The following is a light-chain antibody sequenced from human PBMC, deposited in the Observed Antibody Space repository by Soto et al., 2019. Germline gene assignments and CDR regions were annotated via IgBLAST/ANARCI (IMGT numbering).Light chain of an antibody. V-gene: IGLV2-14*01. J-gene: IGLJ1*01. CDR1: SSDVGGYNY. CDR2: XVX. CDR3: NSYTSKSTGV. Sequence: QSALTQPASVSGSPGQSITISCTGTSSDVGGYNYVSWYQQHPGKAPKLIIYXVXNRPSXXXXXFSGSKSGNTASLTISGLQAEDEADYYCNSYTSKSTGVFGTGTKLTVL.